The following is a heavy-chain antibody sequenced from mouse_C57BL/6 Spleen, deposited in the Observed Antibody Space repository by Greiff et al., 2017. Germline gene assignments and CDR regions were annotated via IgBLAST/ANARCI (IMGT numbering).Heavy chain of an antibody. Sequence: EVQVVESGGGLVQPGGSMKLSCVASGFTFSNYWMNWVRQSPEKGLEWVAQIRLKSDNYATHYAESVKGRFTISRDDSKSSVYLQMNNLRAEDTGIYYCTAVYYYGSSYFDYWGQGTTLTVSS. D-gene: IGHD1-1*01. CDR2: IRLKSDNYAT. CDR3: TAVYYYGSSYFDY. V-gene: IGHV6-3*01. CDR1: GFTFSNYW. J-gene: IGHJ2*01.